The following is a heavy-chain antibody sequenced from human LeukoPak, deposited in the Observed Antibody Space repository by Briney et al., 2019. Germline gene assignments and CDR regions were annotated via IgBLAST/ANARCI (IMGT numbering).Heavy chain of an antibody. D-gene: IGHD3-9*01. V-gene: IGHV3-23*01. CDR3: AKDRNDDILTGYSWFDP. CDR2: IIGSGGAT. Sequence: GGSLRLSCAASGFTFSTHAMSWVRQAPRRGLEWVSSIIGSGGATYYADSVKGRFTISRDNSKSTLSLQMNSLRAEYTAVYYCAKDRNDDILTGYSWFDPWGQGTLVTVSS. CDR1: GFTFSTHA. J-gene: IGHJ5*02.